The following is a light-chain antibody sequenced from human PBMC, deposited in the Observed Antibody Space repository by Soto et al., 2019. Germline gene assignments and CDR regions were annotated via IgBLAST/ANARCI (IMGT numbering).Light chain of an antibody. J-gene: IGKJ2*01. Sequence: EIVMTQSPATLSVSPGERATLSCRASQSVSSNLAWYQQKPGQAPRLLIYGASTRATGIPARFSGSGSGTEFTLTISCLQSEDLAVYYCQQYNNWPYTFGQGTKLEIK. CDR1: QSVSSN. CDR2: GAS. CDR3: QQYNNWPYT. V-gene: IGKV3-15*01.